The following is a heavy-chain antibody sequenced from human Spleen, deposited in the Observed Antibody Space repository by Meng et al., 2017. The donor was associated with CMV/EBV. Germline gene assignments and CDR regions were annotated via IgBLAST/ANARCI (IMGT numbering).Heavy chain of an antibody. CDR1: GGSINNPKYY. Sequence: CTVSGGSINNPKYYWGWIRQPPGKGLEWIGSIYYTGTTYYNPSLKSRGTISVDTSRSQFSLKLRSVTAADTAVYFCARPLDFWSEWRDWGQGALVTVSS. J-gene: IGHJ4*02. V-gene: IGHV4-39*01. CDR3: ARPLDFWSEWRD. D-gene: IGHD3-3*01. CDR2: IYYTGTT.